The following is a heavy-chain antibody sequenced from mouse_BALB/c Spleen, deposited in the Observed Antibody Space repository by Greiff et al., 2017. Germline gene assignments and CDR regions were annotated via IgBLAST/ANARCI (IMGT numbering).Heavy chain of an antibody. CDR3: ARDKATATVYFDY. D-gene: IGHD1-2*01. V-gene: IGHV7-3*02. J-gene: IGHJ2*01. CDR2: IRNKANGYTT. Sequence: EVQGVESGGGLVQPGGSLRLSCATSGFTFTDYYMSWVRQPPGKALEWLGFIRNKANGYTTEYSASVKGRFTISRDNSQSILYLQMNTLRAEDSATYYCARDKATATVYFDYWGQGTTLTVSS. CDR1: GFTFTDYY.